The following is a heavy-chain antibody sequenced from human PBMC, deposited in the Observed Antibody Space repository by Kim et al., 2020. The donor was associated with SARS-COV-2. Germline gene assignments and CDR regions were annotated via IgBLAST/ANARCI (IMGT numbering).Heavy chain of an antibody. Sequence: GGSLRLSCAASGFTFDDYAMHWVRQAPGKGLEWVSLISGDGGSTYYADSVKGRFTISRDNSKNSLYLQMNSLRTEDTALYYCAIERIAAAGTFDYWGQGTLVTVSS. V-gene: IGHV3-43*02. CDR3: AIERIAAAGTFDY. CDR2: ISGDGGST. D-gene: IGHD6-13*01. J-gene: IGHJ4*02. CDR1: GFTFDDYA.